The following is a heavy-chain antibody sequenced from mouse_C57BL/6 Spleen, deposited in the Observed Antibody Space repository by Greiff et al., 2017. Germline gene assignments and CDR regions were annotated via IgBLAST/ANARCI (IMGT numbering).Heavy chain of an antibody. CDR2: IDPSDSYT. J-gene: IGHJ3*01. CDR3: ARLCPTEGFAY. D-gene: IGHD6-5*01. Sequence: QVQLQQPGAELVKPGASVKLSCKASGYTFTSYWMQWVKQRPGQGLEWIGEIDPSDSYTNYNQKFKGKATLTVDTSSSTAYMQLSSLTSEDSAVYYCARLCPTEGFAYWGQGTLVTVSA. CDR1: GYTFTSYW. V-gene: IGHV1-50*01.